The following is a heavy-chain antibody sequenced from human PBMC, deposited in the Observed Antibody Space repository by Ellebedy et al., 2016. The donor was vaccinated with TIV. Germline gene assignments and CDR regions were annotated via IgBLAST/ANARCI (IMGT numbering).Heavy chain of an antibody. CDR3: VTAGRESCGGDCYYSFDY. J-gene: IGHJ4*02. V-gene: IGHV3-15*01. D-gene: IGHD2-21*01. CDR2: IKSETDGGTT. Sequence: GGSLRLSXAASGFTFRNAWMSWVRQAPGKGLEWVGRIKSETDGGTTNYAAPVNGRFTISRDDSKNTLYVQMNSLKTEDTAVYYCVTAGRESCGGDCYYSFDYWGQGTLVTVSS. CDR1: GFTFRNAW.